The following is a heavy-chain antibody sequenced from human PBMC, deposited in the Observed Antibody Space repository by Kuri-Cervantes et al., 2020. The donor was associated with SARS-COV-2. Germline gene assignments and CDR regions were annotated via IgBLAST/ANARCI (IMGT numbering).Heavy chain of an antibody. CDR2: LDGNGHMI. V-gene: IGHV3-64D*06. D-gene: IGHD1-20*01. Sequence: SCKASGFTFSTHAMHCVRQALGKGLEYVSGLDGNGHMIYYADSVKGRFTISRDHSKSTVYLQMSSLGSEDTALYYCVKDLTGYWAFDYWGQGTLVTVSS. J-gene: IGHJ4*02. CDR3: VKDLTGYWAFDY. CDR1: GFTFSTHA.